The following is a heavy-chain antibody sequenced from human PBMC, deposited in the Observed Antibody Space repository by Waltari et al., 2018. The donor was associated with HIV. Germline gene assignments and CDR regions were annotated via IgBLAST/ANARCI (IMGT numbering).Heavy chain of an antibody. D-gene: IGHD3-10*01. V-gene: IGHV1-18*01. CDR3: ARGVSIVRGVMIRGHMDV. CDR1: GDTSRAYT. CDR2: ISGYNGNT. Sequence: VQLVQSGAEMRRPGASVKVSCSASGDTSRAYTISWVRQAPGQGLEWMGWISGYNGNTNYAQKFQGRVNMTTDTSTSTAHMELRSLRSDDTAVYYCARGVSIVRGVMIRGHMDVWGQGTTVTVSS. J-gene: IGHJ6*02.